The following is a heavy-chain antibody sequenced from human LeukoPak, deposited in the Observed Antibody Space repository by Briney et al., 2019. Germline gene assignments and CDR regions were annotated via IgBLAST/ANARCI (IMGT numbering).Heavy chain of an antibody. D-gene: IGHD3-10*01. CDR1: GFTFNTYA. CDR2: MSGSGGST. CDR3: AKPHAVAGEWYFDY. Sequence: GGSLRLSCAASGFTFNTYAMSWVRQAPGKGLEWVSSMSGSGGSTYYADSVKGRFTISRDNSKNTLYLQMNSLRAEDTAVYYCAKPHAVAGEWYFDYWGQGTLVTVSS. V-gene: IGHV3-23*01. J-gene: IGHJ4*02.